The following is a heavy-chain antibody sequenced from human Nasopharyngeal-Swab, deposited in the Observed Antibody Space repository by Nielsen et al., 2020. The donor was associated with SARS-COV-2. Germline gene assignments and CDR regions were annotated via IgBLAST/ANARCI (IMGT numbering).Heavy chain of an antibody. J-gene: IGHJ6*03. Sequence: SVKVSCKASGGTFSSYAISWVRQAPGQGLEWMGGIIPIFGTANYAQKFQGRVTITADESTSTAYMELSSLRSEDTAVCCCASGGLVRNYYYYYYMDVWGKGTTVTVSS. D-gene: IGHD6-6*01. V-gene: IGHV1-69*13. CDR2: IIPIFGTA. CDR3: ASGGLVRNYYYYYYMDV. CDR1: GGTFSSYA.